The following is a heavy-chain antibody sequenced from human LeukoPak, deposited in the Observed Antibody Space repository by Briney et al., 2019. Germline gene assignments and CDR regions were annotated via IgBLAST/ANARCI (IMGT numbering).Heavy chain of an antibody. V-gene: IGHV4-34*01. CDR1: GASFSGYY. CDR3: ARGGGGWYLDY. J-gene: IGHJ4*02. Sequence: KPSETLSLTCAVYGASFSGYYWSWIRQPPGKGLEWIGEINHSGNTNYNPSLKSRVTTSVDTSKNQLSLKLSSVTAADTAVYYCARGGGGWYLDYWGQGTLVTVSS. CDR2: INHSGNT. D-gene: IGHD3-16*01.